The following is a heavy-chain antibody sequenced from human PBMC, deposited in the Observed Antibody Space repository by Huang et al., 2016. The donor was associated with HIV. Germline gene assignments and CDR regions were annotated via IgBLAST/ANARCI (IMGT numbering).Heavy chain of an antibody. CDR3: AKGGSAAAVLDF. Sequence: QVRLVESGGGVVQPGRSLRISCAASGFPFRSYGMHWVRRAPGKGLEWVAVISYDAKTKYYADSVKGRVSISRDNSKTTVYLQLNSLRLEDTAVYYCAKGGSAAAVLDFWGQGTLVTVSS. CDR2: ISYDAKTK. CDR1: GFPFRSYG. V-gene: IGHV3-30*18. J-gene: IGHJ4*02. D-gene: IGHD6-13*01.